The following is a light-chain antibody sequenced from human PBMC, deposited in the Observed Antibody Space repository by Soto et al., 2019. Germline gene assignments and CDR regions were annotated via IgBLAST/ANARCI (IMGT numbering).Light chain of an antibody. V-gene: IGKV1-13*02. Sequence: AIQVTQSPSSLSASVGDRVTITCRASQGVSSALAWYQQKPGRPPKVLIYDGSSLQSGVPLRFSGSGSGTEFTLTITGLQPEDFGTYYGQHFQRDPFTYGQGTRLEIK. CDR1: QGVSSA. CDR2: DGS. J-gene: IGKJ5*01. CDR3: QHFQRDPFT.